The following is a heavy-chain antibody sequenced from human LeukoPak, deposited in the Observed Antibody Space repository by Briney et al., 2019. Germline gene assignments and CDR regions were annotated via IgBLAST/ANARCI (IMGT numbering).Heavy chain of an antibody. J-gene: IGHJ4*02. V-gene: IGHV1-18*01. CDR2: ISAYNGNT. CDR1: GYXXTXXX. CDR3: ARDDSSLPDY. D-gene: IGHD3-22*01. Sequence: VSCXXXGYXXTXXXISWVRQAPGXGLEWMGWISAYNGNTNYAQKLQGRVTMTTDTSTSTAYMELRSLRSDDTAVYYCARDDSSLPDYWGQGTLVTVSS.